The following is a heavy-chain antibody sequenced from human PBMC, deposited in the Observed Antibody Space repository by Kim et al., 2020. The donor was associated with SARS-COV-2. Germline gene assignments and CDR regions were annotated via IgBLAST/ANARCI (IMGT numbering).Heavy chain of an antibody. CDR2: IDDSGST. CDR3: ARSVAGTRGGYYSDY. D-gene: IGHD6-19*01. CDR1: GGSISSYY. V-gene: IGHV4-59*01. J-gene: IGHJ4*02. Sequence: SETLSLTCTVSGGSISSYYWSWIRRPPGKGLEWIGYIDDSGSTNYKPSLKSRVTISVDTSTNQISLKLTSATAADTAVYYCARSVAGTRGGYYSDYWGQGTLVTVSS.